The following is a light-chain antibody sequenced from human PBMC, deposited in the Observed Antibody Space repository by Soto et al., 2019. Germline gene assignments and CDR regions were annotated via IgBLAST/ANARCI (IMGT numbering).Light chain of an antibody. CDR2: DVT. J-gene: IGLJ1*01. Sequence: QSALTQPRSVSGSPGQSVTISCTGTSSDVGRYNYVSWYQQHPGKAPKLIIYDVTQRPSGVPDRFSGSKSGNTASLTISGLQAEDEVDYYCCSYAGDYIVVFGTGTKGTVL. CDR1: SSDVGRYNY. CDR3: CSYAGDYIVV. V-gene: IGLV2-11*01.